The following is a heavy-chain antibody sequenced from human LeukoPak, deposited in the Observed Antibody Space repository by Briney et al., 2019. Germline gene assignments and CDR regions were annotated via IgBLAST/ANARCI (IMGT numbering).Heavy chain of an antibody. CDR2: ISAYNGYT. J-gene: IGHJ4*02. Sequence: ASVKVSCKASGCTFTNYGISWVRQAPGQGLEWIGWISAYNGYTNYAQKLQGRVTMTTETSTSTAYMELRSLRSADTAVYYCARGGGNSALPFGYWGQGTLVTVSS. D-gene: IGHD2-15*01. V-gene: IGHV1-18*01. CDR3: ARGGGNSALPFGY. CDR1: GCTFTNYG.